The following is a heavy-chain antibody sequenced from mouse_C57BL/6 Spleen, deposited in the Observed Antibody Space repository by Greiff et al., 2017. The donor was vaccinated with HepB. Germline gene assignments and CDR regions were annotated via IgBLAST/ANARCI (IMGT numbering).Heavy chain of an antibody. CDR2: INPNNGGT. CDR1: GYTFTDYN. D-gene: IGHD1-1*01. J-gene: IGHJ4*01. Sequence: VQLKQSGPELVKPGASVKIPCKASGYTFTDYNMDWVKQSHGKSLEWIGDINPNNGGTIYNQKFKGKATLTVDKSSSTAYMELRSLTSEDTAVYYCARRLLRGYYYAMDYWGQGTSVTVSS. CDR3: ARRLLRGYYYAMDY. V-gene: IGHV1-18*01.